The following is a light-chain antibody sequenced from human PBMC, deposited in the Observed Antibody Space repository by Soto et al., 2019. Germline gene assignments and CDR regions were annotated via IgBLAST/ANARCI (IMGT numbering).Light chain of an antibody. CDR3: QQYNSYPWT. CDR2: DAS. CDR1: QSVNIY. V-gene: IGKV3-11*01. Sequence: EIVLTQSPATLSLSPGERATLSCRASQSVNIYLAWYQQKPGQAPRLLIYDASNRATGIPARFSGSGSGTDFTLTISSLEPEDIAVYYCQQYNSYPWTFGQGTKVEIK. J-gene: IGKJ1*01.